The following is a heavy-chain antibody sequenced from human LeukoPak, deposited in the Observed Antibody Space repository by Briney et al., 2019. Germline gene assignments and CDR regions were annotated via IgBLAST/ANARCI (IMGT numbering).Heavy chain of an antibody. V-gene: IGHV3-23*01. CDR1: GFTFSSYA. CDR3: APRGGGRRAFDY. J-gene: IGHJ4*02. CDR2: ISGSGGST. Sequence: GGSLRLSCAASGFTFSSYAMSWVRQAPGKGLEWVSAISGSGGSTYYADSVKGRFTISRDNSKNTLYLQMNSLRAEDTAVYYCAPRGGGRRAFDYWGQGTLVTVSS. D-gene: IGHD3-10*01.